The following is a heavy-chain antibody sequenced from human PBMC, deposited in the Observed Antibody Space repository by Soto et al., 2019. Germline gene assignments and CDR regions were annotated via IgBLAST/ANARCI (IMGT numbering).Heavy chain of an antibody. V-gene: IGHV1-18*04. CDR1: GYSFTSYG. Sequence: GASVKVSCKASGYSFTSYGISWLRQAAGQGPEWMGWISGHNGNTNHPQSLQGRVTMTTDTSRNTAYMELRSLRSDDTAVYYCARHRFNYYDDTVYYYFDYWGQGTLVTVSS. J-gene: IGHJ4*02. CDR3: ARHRFNYYDDTVYYYFDY. D-gene: IGHD3-22*01. CDR2: ISGHNGNT.